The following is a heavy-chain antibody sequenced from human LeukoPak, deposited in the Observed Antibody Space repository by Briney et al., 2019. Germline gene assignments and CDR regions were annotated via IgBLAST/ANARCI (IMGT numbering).Heavy chain of an antibody. J-gene: IGHJ4*02. Sequence: PSETLSLTCTVSGGSTTSSSYYWVWIRQPPGEGLEWIGSMFHGGSTYDNPSLKSRVTLSVDTSKNQLSLKLGSVTAADTAVYYCARQPYMLGAYYFDYWGQGTLVTVSS. V-gene: IGHV4-39*01. CDR1: GGSTTSSSYY. CDR2: MFHGGST. D-gene: IGHD1-26*01. CDR3: ARQPYMLGAYYFDY.